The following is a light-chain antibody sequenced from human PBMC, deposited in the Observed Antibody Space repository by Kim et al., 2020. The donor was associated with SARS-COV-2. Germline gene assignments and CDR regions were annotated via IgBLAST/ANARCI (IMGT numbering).Light chain of an antibody. J-gene: IGLJ3*02. CDR3: ATWDGRLTAGV. CDR2: DSH. V-gene: IGLV1-51*01. CDR1: SSNIGTNH. Sequence: GEKVTLSCSGSSSNIGTNHVSWYRQFPGTAPQLLIYDSHSRPSGIPDRFSGSKSGTSATLGITGLQTGDEADYYCATWDGRLTAGVFGGGTKVTVL.